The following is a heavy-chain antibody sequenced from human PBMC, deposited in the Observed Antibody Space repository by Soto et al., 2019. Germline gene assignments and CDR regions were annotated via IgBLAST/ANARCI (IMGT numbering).Heavy chain of an antibody. V-gene: IGHV3-30*18. CDR2: ISYDGSNK. CDR3: AKPGSLVYYGMDV. J-gene: IGHJ6*02. D-gene: IGHD6-6*01. Sequence: QVQLVESGGGVVQPGRSLRLSCAASGFTFSSYGMHWVRQAPGKGLEWVAVISYDGSNKYYADSVKGRFTISRDNSKNTLYLQMNSLRDEDTAVYYCAKPGSLVYYGMDVWGQGTTVTVSS. CDR1: GFTFSSYG.